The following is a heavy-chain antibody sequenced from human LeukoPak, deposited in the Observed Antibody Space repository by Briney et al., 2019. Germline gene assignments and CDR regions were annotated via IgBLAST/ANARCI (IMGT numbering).Heavy chain of an antibody. V-gene: IGHV4-34*01. Sequence: PSETLSLTCAVYGGSFSGYYWSWIRQPPGKGLEWIGEINHSGSTNYNPSLKSRVTISVDTSKNQFSLKLSSVTAADTAVYYCAREYYSDSSAYIDYWGQGTLVTVSS. CDR2: INHSGST. CDR1: GGSFSGYY. J-gene: IGHJ4*02. CDR3: AREYYSDSSAYIDY. D-gene: IGHD3-22*01.